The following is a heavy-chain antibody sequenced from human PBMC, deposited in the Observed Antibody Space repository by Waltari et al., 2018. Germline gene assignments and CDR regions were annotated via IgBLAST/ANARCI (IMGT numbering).Heavy chain of an antibody. V-gene: IGHV3-74*01. J-gene: IGHJ4*02. CDR2: IRSDGTGT. CDR3: LITPGY. D-gene: IGHD3-22*01. Sequence: EVQLVESGGGSVQPGGSVRLSCEIYGVTFGHEWIHWVSQAPGKGLVWVSRIRSDGTGTGYADSVKGRFTISREIAKNTLSLQMDSLRAEDAGVYYCLITPGYWGQGTLVTVSS. CDR1: GVTFGHEW.